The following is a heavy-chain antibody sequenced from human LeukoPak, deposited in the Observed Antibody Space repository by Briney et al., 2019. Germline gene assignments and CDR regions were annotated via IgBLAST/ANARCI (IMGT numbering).Heavy chain of an antibody. CDR1: GGSISSSSYY. CDR3: ARHGVTMIVVVIQRDWFDP. J-gene: IGHJ5*02. Sequence: PSETLSLTCTVSGGSISSSSYYWGWIRQPPGKGLEWIGSIYYSGSTYYNPSLKSRVTISVDTSKNQFSLKLSSVTAADTAVCYCARHGVTMIVVVIQRDWFDPWGQGTLVTVSS. V-gene: IGHV4-39*01. CDR2: IYYSGST. D-gene: IGHD3-22*01.